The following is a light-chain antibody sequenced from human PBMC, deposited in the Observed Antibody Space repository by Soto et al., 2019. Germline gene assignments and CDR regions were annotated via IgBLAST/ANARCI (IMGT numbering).Light chain of an antibody. CDR1: QSVSSY. CDR2: DAS. Sequence: EIVLTQSPATLSLSPGERATLSCRASQSVSSYLAWYQQKPGQAPRLLIYDASNRATGIPARFSGSGSGTDFTLTISSLEPEDFAVYYCQHYGSSWTFGQGTKVEIK. V-gene: IGKV3-11*01. J-gene: IGKJ1*01. CDR3: QHYGSSWT.